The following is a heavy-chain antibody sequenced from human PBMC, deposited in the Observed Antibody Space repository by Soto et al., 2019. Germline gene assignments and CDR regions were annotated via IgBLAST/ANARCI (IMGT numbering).Heavy chain of an antibody. D-gene: IGHD3-22*01. CDR3: ARVRTMIVVAALPNDAFDI. CDR1: GGTFSSYT. V-gene: IGHV1-69*02. Sequence: ASVKVSCKASGGTFSSYTISWVRQAPGQGLEWMGRIIPILGIANYAQKFQGRVTITADKSTSTAYMELSSLRSEDTAVYYCARVRTMIVVAALPNDAFDIWGQGTMVTVSS. CDR2: IIPILGIA. J-gene: IGHJ3*02.